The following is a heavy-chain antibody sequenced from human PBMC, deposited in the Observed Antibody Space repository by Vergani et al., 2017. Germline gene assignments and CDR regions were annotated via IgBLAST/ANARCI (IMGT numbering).Heavy chain of an antibody. CDR3: AKGNALASIWGLFDS. CDR2: ISWDGGTI. CDR1: GFKFDDYV. V-gene: IGHV3-43D*03. D-gene: IGHD5-12*01. Sequence: VESGGAVVQPGGSLRLSCAASGFKFDDYVMHWIRQRPGKGLEWVSLISWDGGTIYYADSVRGRFIISRDNSANSLFLQMDSLKSEDSALYYCAKGNALASIWGLFDSWGQGTLVTVSS. J-gene: IGHJ4*02.